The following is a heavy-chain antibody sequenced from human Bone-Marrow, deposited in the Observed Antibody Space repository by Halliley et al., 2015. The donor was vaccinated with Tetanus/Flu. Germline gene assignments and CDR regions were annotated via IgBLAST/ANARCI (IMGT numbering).Heavy chain of an antibody. V-gene: IGHV3-23*01. Sequence: APGKGLGWVSTLRGRSVPTYYADSLKGRLTISRDKSKNTVYLQLNSLRVDDTAVYYCSKGLGVWGQGTLVTVSS. CDR2: LRGRSVPT. CDR3: SKGLGV. J-gene: IGHJ4*02.